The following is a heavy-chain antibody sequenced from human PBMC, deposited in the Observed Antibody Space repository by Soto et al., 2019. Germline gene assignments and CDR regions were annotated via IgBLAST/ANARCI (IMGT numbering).Heavy chain of an antibody. CDR3: AKDWRGYGDYLHYYFDY. V-gene: IGHV3-30*18. CDR1: GFTFSSYG. D-gene: IGHD4-17*01. J-gene: IGHJ4*02. Sequence: QVQLVESGGGVVQPGRSLRLSCAASGFTFSSYGMHWVRQAPGKGLEWVAVISYDGSNKYYADSVKGRFTISRDNSKNTLYLQMNSLRAEDTAVYYCAKDWRGYGDYLHYYFDYWGQGTLVTVSS. CDR2: ISYDGSNK.